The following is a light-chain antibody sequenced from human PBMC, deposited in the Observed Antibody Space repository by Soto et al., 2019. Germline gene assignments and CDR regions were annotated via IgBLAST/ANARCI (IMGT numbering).Light chain of an antibody. CDR3: QQYNSWPLT. V-gene: IGKV3-15*01. CDR2: GAS. CDR1: QSVSSN. J-gene: IGKJ4*01. Sequence: EIVMTQSPATLSVSPGERATLSCRASQSVSSNLAWYQQKPGQAPRLLIYGASTRATGIPARFSGSGSGTAFTLTISILQSEDFAVYYCQQYNSWPLTFGGGTKVEIK.